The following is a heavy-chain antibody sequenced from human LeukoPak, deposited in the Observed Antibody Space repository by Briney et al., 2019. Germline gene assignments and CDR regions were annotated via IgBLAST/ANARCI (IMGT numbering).Heavy chain of an antibody. CDR3: AKDVRRCNGACT. V-gene: IGHV3-23*01. J-gene: IGHJ5*02. Sequence: GGSLRLSCAASGFSFSTYSFSWVRQAPGKGLEWVSGISASGGDTFYADSVKGRFTISRDNSKYTLSLQMNSLRVEDTAIYYCAKDVRRCNGACTWGQGTLVTVSS. CDR2: ISASGGDT. D-gene: IGHD2-8*01. CDR1: GFSFSTYS.